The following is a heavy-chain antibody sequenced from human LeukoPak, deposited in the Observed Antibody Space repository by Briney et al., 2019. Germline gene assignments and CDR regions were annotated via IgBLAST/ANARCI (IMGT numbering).Heavy chain of an antibody. D-gene: IGHD3-3*01. CDR1: GGSISSNY. CDR3: ARAAIFGLVITRAFDT. V-gene: IGHV4-59*01. J-gene: IGHJ3*02. CDR2: IYYSGGT. Sequence: PSETLSLTCSVSGGSISSNYWSWIRQAPGKGMEWIGFIYYSGGTDYNPSLKSRVAISIDPSRTQFSLKLTAVTAADTAVYFCARAAIFGLVITRAFDTWGQGTTVTVSS.